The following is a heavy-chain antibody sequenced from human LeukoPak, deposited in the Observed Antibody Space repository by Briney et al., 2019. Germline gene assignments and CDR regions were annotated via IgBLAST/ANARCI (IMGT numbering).Heavy chain of an antibody. J-gene: IGHJ6*03. CDR3: AKDGTSTTLYYYYYYMDV. D-gene: IGHD1-14*01. Sequence: GGSLRLSCAASGFTFSNYAIHWVRQAPGKGLEWVSAISGSGGSTYYADSVKGRFTISRDNSKNTLYLQMNSLRAEDTAVYYCAKDGTSTTLYYYYYYMDVWGKGTTVTISS. CDR1: GFTFSNYA. CDR2: ISGSGGST. V-gene: IGHV3-23*01.